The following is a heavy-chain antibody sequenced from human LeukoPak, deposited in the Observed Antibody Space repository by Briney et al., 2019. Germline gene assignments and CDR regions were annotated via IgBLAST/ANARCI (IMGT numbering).Heavy chain of an antibody. Sequence: SETLSLTCTVSGDSISTSNNYWGWVRQPPGERLEWLGSIYYSGRTYYNPSLKSRVTISVDTSKNQFSLKLSSVTAADTAVYYCARHGRMATIRARPHFDYWGQGTLVTVSS. D-gene: IGHD5-12*01. CDR1: GDSISTSNNY. J-gene: IGHJ4*02. CDR2: IYYSGRT. V-gene: IGHV4-39*01. CDR3: ARHGRMATIRARPHFDY.